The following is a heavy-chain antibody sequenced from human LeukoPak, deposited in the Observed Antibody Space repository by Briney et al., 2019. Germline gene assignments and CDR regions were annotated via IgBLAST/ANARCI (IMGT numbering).Heavy chain of an antibody. V-gene: IGHV3-11*04. J-gene: IGHJ4*02. Sequence: GGSLRLSCAASGFTFSDYYMSWIRQAPGAGLEWVSYISSSGSTIYYADSVKGRFTISRDNAKNSLYLQMNSLRAEDTAVYYCARGINYYGSGSPSHYFDYWGQGTLVTVSS. CDR2: ISSSGSTI. CDR1: GFTFSDYY. CDR3: ARGINYYGSGSPSHYFDY. D-gene: IGHD3-10*01.